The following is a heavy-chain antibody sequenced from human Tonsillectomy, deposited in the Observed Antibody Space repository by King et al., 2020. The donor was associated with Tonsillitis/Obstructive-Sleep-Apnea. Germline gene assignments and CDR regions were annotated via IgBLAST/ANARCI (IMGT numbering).Heavy chain of an antibody. Sequence: QLQESGPGLVKPSETLSLTCTVSGGSISSSSYYWGWIRQPPGKGLEWIGSIFYSGSTYYNPSLKSRVTISVDTSENQFSLKLSSVSAADTAIYYCVVVPAARDYYYMDVWGKGTTVTVSS. CDR3: VVVPAARDYYYMDV. J-gene: IGHJ6*03. CDR2: IFYSGST. V-gene: IGHV4-39*01. CDR1: GGSISSSSYY. D-gene: IGHD2-2*01.